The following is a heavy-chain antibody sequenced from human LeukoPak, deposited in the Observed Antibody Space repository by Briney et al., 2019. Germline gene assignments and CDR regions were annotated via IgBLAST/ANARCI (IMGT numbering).Heavy chain of an antibody. CDR1: GGSISSGGYS. CDR3: SGNGVYDAFDI. V-gene: IGHV4-30-2*01. CDR2: IYQSGST. J-gene: IGHJ3*02. Sequence: PSQTLSLTCAVSGGSISSGGYSWSWIRQPPGKGLEWIGYIYQSGSTYYNPSLKSRVTISVDRSKNQFSLKLSSVTAADTAVYYCSGNGVYDAFDIWGQGTMVTVSS. D-gene: IGHD2-8*01.